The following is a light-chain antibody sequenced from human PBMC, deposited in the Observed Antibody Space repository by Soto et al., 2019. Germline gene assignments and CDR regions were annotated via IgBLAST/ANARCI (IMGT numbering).Light chain of an antibody. CDR2: LDN. CDR3: AAWDDSLNGFV. V-gene: IGLV1-44*01. CDR1: RSNIGANT. Sequence: QAVVTQPPSASGTPGQRATISCSGSRSNIGANTVNWYQQLPGTAPKLLIYLDNQRPSGVPDRFSGSKSGTSASLAISGLQSEDEADFYCAAWDDSLNGFVFGTGTKLTVL. J-gene: IGLJ1*01.